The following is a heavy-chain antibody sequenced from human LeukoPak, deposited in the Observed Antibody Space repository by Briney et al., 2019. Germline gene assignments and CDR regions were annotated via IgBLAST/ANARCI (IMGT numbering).Heavy chain of an antibody. Sequence: PSETLSLTCAVYGGSFSGYYWSWIRQPPGKGLEWIGEINHSGSTNYNPSLKSRVTISVDKSKNQFSLKLSSVTAADTAVYYCARSSGYMNWFHPWGQGTLVTVSS. V-gene: IGHV4-34*01. CDR1: GGSFSGYY. CDR3: ARSSGYMNWFHP. J-gene: IGHJ5*02. D-gene: IGHD6-19*01. CDR2: INHSGST.